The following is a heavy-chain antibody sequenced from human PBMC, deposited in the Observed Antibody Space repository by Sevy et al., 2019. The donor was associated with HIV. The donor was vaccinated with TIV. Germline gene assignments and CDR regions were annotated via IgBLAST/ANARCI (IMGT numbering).Heavy chain of an antibody. Sequence: GGSLRLSCAASGFLFSRYEMNWVRQAPGKGLEWVSYITNSGSSMSYSDSVRGRFTMSRDNAKNSLFLQMNSLRAEDTAIYYCARDLPPSATTVAHFDYWGQGTLVTVSS. CDR3: ARDLPPSATTVAHFDY. CDR2: ITNSGSSM. D-gene: IGHD4-17*01. V-gene: IGHV3-48*03. J-gene: IGHJ4*02. CDR1: GFLFSRYE.